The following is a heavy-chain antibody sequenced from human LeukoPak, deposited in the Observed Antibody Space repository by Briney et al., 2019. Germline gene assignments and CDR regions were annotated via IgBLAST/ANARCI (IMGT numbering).Heavy chain of an antibody. D-gene: IGHD6-19*01. J-gene: IGHJ4*02. CDR3: AKDVVAVAGTTFFDY. CDR2: ISWNSGSI. CDR1: GFTFDDYA. Sequence: PGGSLRLSCAASGFTFDDYAMHWVRQAPGKGLEWVSGISWNSGSIGYAYSVKGRFTTSRDNAKNSLYLQMNSLRAEDTALYYCAKDVVAVAGTTFFDYWGQGTLVTVSS. V-gene: IGHV3-9*01.